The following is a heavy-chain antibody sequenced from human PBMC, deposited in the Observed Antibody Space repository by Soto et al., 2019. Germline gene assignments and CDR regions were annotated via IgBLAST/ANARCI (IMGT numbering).Heavy chain of an antibody. CDR1: GYNFTSYG. J-gene: IGHJ4*02. CDR2: ISTYNGNT. V-gene: IGHV1-18*01. D-gene: IGHD3-10*01. CDR3: ARDLLFYYRFFDY. Sequence: GASVNVSCKASGYNFTSYGISWVRQAPGPGLEWMGWISTYNGNTKYAQKLQGRVTMTTDTSTSTAYMELRSLRSDDTAVYYCARDLLFYYRFFDYWGQGTLVTVSS.